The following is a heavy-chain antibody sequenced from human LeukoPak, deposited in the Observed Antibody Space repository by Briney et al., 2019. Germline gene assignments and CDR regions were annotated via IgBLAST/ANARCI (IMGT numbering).Heavy chain of an antibody. J-gene: IGHJ4*02. CDR3: ARGGGYDPHFDY. CDR2: IYHSGST. CDR1: GGSISSGGYS. D-gene: IGHD5-12*01. V-gene: IGHV4-30-2*01. Sequence: SQTLSLTCAVSGGSISSGGYSWSWIRQPPGKGLEWIGYIYHSGSTYYNPSLKSRVTISVDRPKNQFSLKLSSVTAADTAVYYCARGGGYDPHFDYWGQGTLVTVSS.